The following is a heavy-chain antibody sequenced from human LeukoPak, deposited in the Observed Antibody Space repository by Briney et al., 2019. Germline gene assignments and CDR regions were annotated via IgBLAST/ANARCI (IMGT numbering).Heavy chain of an antibody. V-gene: IGHV3-33*07. Sequence: PGGSLRLSCEASGRTIGLYGLFWVGPAPGKGLEGVAAIWFEGSNKYYADSVKGRFTISRDNSRNTVLLQMDSLSAEDTAVYYCAREKYESSGSHYFALDVWGQGTMVIVSS. D-gene: IGHD3-10*01. J-gene: IGHJ6*02. CDR1: GRTIGLYG. CDR2: IWFEGSNK. CDR3: AREKYESSGSHYFALDV.